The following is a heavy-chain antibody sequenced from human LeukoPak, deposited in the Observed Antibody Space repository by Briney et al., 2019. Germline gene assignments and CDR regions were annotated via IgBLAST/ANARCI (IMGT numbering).Heavy chain of an antibody. CDR2: ISGSGGST. Sequence: GGSLRLSCAASGFIFSSYAMSWVRQAPGKGLEWVSAISGSGGSTYYADSVKGRFTISRDNSKNTLYLQMNSLRAEDTAVYYCAKDSGSSGWSGDFDYWGQGTLVTVSS. J-gene: IGHJ4*02. CDR3: AKDSGSSGWSGDFDY. CDR1: GFIFSSYA. D-gene: IGHD6-19*01. V-gene: IGHV3-23*01.